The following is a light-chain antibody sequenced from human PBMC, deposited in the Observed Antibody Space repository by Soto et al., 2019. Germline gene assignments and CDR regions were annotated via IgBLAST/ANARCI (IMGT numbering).Light chain of an antibody. CDR1: SSDVGGYNY. V-gene: IGLV2-14*01. CDR2: DVS. J-gene: IGLJ2*01. CDR3: SSYTSSSTWV. Sequence: QSALTQPASMSGSPGQSITISCTGTSSDVGGYNYVSWYQQHPGKAPKLMIYDVSNRPSGVSNRFSGSKSGNTASLTISGLQAEDDADYYCSSYTSSSTWVFGGGTKLTVL.